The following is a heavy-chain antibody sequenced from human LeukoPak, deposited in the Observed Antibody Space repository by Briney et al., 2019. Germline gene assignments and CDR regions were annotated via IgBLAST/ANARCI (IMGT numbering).Heavy chain of an antibody. CDR2: MNPNSGNT. CDR3: ARDESSIAVAGTYFDY. CDR1: GYTFTSYD. Sequence: ASVKVSCKASGYTFTSYDINWVRQATGQGLEWMGWMNPNSGNTGYAQKFQGRVTMTRNTSISTAYMELSSLRAEDTAVYYCARDESSIAVAGTYFDYWGQGTLVTVSS. V-gene: IGHV1-8*01. J-gene: IGHJ4*02. D-gene: IGHD6-19*01.